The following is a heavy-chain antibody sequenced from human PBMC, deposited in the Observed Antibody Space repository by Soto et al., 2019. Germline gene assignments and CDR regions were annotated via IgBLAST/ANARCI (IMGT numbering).Heavy chain of an antibody. V-gene: IGHV3-11*05. CDR3: ARWVDNGYLDF. CDR1: GFTFSDYY. CDR2: ISSSRTYI. D-gene: IGHD2-8*01. J-gene: IGHJ4*02. Sequence: QVQLVESGGGLVKPGGSLRLSCAASGFTFSDYYMSWIRQAPGKGLEWVSYISSSRTYINYADSVKGRFTISRDNAKNSLYLQMNSLRAEDTAVYYCARWVDNGYLDFWGQGPLVTVSS.